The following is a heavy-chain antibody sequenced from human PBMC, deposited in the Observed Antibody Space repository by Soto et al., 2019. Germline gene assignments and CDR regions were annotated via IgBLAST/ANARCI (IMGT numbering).Heavy chain of an antibody. J-gene: IGHJ5*02. CDR1: GFTFINYW. V-gene: IGHV3-7*03. CDR2: IKQDGGEK. D-gene: IGHD1-26*01. Sequence: GGSLRLSCAASGFTFINYWMSWVRQAPGKGLEWVANIKQDGGEKYYVDSVKGRFTISRDNAKNSLYLQMNSLRAEDTAVYYCARTKANRWFDPWGQGTLVTVSS. CDR3: ARTKANRWFDP.